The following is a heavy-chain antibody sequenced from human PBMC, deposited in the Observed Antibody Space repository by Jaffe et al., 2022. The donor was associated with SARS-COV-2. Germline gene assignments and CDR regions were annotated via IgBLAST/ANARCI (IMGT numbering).Heavy chain of an antibody. D-gene: IGHD2-15*01. CDR1: GYTLSTYFG. V-gene: IGHV1-18*01. CDR2: INSYNGYT. J-gene: IGHJ4*02. Sequence: QVQVVQSGAEVKKPGASVKVSCKTSGYTLSTYFGISWVRQAPGQGLEWMGWINSYNGYTNYAQKFQGRVTMTTDTSTTTAYMELRSLRSDDTAVYFCARDYCNGGRCYLPDYWGQGTLVTVSS. CDR3: ARDYCNGGRCYLPDY.